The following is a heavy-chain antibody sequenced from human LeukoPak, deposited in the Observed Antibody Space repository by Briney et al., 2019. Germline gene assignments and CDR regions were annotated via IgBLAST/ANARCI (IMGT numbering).Heavy chain of an antibody. CDR2: ISNGNT. J-gene: IGHJ5*02. D-gene: IGHD2-15*01. Sequence: GGSLRLSCAASGFPFSNHAMSWVRQPPGKGLEWVSAISNGNTYYADSVRGRFTISRDDSKNTLYLQMNSLRAEDTAVYYCAKGSCSGGSCYPRSRRDNWFDPWGQGTLVTVSS. CDR3: AKGSCSGGSCYPRSRRDNWFDP. CDR1: GFPFSNHA. V-gene: IGHV3-23*01.